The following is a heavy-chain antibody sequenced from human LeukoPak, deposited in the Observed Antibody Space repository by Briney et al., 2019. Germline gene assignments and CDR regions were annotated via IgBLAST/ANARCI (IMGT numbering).Heavy chain of an antibody. CDR3: ARDHHRRLYDSQARDTFDI. D-gene: IGHD3-22*01. CDR2: ISYDGSNK. Sequence: GGSLRLSCAASGFTFSSYAMHWVRQAPGKGLEWVAVISYDGSNKNYADSVKGRFTISRDNAKNSLYLQMNSLRAEDTAVYYCARDHHRRLYDSQARDTFDIWGQGTMVTVSS. V-gene: IGHV3-30*04. J-gene: IGHJ3*02. CDR1: GFTFSSYA.